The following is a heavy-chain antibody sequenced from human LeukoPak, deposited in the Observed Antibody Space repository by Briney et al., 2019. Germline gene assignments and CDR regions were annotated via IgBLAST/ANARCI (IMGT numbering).Heavy chain of an antibody. Sequence: GASVKVSCKASGYTFTSYGISWVRQAPGQGLEWMGRISAYNGNTNDAQKLQGRVTMTTDTSTSTAYMELRSLRSDDTAVYYCARDFPVGYCSSTSCSTHWFDPWGQGTLVTVSS. CDR2: ISAYNGNT. V-gene: IGHV1-18*01. CDR1: GYTFTSYG. CDR3: ARDFPVGYCSSTSCSTHWFDP. J-gene: IGHJ5*02. D-gene: IGHD2-2*02.